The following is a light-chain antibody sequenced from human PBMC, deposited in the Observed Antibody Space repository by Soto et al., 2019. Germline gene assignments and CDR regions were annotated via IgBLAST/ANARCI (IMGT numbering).Light chain of an antibody. CDR1: QSVSSK. V-gene: IGKV3-15*01. Sequence: ETVMTQSPATLSVSPGERATLSCRASQSVSSKLAWYQQKPGQAPRLLIYDVSTRATGVPARFSGSGSGTEFTLTISSPQSEDFAVYYCQQYNNWPPTFGQGTRLEIK. CDR3: QQYNNWPPT. CDR2: DVS. J-gene: IGKJ5*01.